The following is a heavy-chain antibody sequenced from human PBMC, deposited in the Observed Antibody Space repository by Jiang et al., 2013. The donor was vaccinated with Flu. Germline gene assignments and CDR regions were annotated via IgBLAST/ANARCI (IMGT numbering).Heavy chain of an antibody. J-gene: IGHJ4*02. CDR2: INYSGTT. V-gene: IGHV4-39*01. D-gene: IGHD1/OR15-1a*01. CDR3: VRRGKGQEQLIDY. CDR1: VTPSEAVLLP. Sequence: PGLVNRLRRPCPSPALSLVTPSEAVLLPGAGSASPREGLEWIGSINYSGTTYYNPSLESRVTISVDTSRNQFSLKVNSVTAADTAVYYCVRRGKGQEQLIDYWGQGTLVTVSS.